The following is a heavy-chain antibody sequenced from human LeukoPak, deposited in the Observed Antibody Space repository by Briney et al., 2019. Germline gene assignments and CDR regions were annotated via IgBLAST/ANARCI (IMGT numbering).Heavy chain of an antibody. J-gene: IGHJ4*02. V-gene: IGHV4-59*01. Sequence: SETLSLTCTVSGGSISSYYWSWIRQPPGKGLKWIGYIYYSGSTNYNPSLKSRVTISVDTSKNQFSLKLSSVTAADTAEYYCVRGISTSWYPYYFDYWGQGALVTVSS. CDR3: VRGISTSWYPYYFDY. CDR2: IYYSGST. D-gene: IGHD6-13*01. CDR1: GGSISSYY.